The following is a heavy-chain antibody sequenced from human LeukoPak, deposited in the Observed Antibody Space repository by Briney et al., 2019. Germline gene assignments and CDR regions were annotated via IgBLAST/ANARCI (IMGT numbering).Heavy chain of an antibody. Sequence: SETLSLTCTVSGGSISSSGDYWSWIRQHPGNGLEWIGYIYYSGSTYYNPSLKSRVTISEDTSKNQFSLKLSSVTAADTAVYYCARDVSGWGGKSGCAFDIWGQGTMVTVSS. J-gene: IGHJ3*02. D-gene: IGHD4-23*01. CDR1: GGSISSSGDY. V-gene: IGHV4-31*03. CDR3: ARDVSGWGGKSGCAFDI. CDR2: IYYSGST.